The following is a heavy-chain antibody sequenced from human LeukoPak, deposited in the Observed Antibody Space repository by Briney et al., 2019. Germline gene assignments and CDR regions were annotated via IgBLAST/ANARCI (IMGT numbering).Heavy chain of an antibody. V-gene: IGHV1-18*01. CDR2: ISAYNGDT. D-gene: IGHD4/OR15-4a*01. J-gene: IGHJ2*01. CDR1: GFIFTSYG. Sequence: GASVKVSCKASGFIFTSYGITWVRQAPGQGLEWLGWISAYNGDTKYAQKLQGRVTMTTDTSTSTAYMDLRSLRSDDTAVYYCARIADYGLNWYFDLWGRGTLVTVSS. CDR3: ARIADYGLNWYFDL.